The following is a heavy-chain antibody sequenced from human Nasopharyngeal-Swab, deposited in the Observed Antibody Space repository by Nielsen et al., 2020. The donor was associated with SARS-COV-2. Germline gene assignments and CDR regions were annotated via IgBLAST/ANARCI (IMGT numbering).Heavy chain of an antibody. D-gene: IGHD2-8*02. Sequence: GSLRLSCTVPGGSISTTNSNWAWIRQSPGKGLQCIGTISYSGSTYYKPSLNSRVTITLDTSKNQFFLRLSSVTAADTAVYYCARDLGYAFTGRGVNWFDPWGQGTLVTVSS. J-gene: IGHJ5*02. CDR3: ARDLGYAFTGRGVNWFDP. CDR1: GGSISTTNSN. V-gene: IGHV4-39*07. CDR2: ISYSGST.